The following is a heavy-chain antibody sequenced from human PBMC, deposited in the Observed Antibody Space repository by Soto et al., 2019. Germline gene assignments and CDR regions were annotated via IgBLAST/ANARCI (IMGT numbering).Heavy chain of an antibody. Sequence: PGESLKISCQGSGYTFTNYWIGWVRQMPGKGLEWMGVIYPGDSDTKYSPSFQGQVTLSADKSINTAYLQWTSLKASDTAMYFCGRLTGLPHYYSTDVWGQGTTVTVSS. CDR3: GRLTGLPHYYSTDV. CDR2: IYPGDSDT. CDR1: GYTFTNYW. V-gene: IGHV5-51*01. D-gene: IGHD3-9*01. J-gene: IGHJ6*02.